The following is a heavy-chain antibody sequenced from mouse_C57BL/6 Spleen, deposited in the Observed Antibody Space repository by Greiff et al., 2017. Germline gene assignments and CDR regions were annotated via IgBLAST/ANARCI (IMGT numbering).Heavy chain of an antibody. CDR2: IDLETGGT. CDR3: TRWDTTVVPDE. J-gene: IGHJ2*01. Sequence: QVQLQQSGAELVRPGASVTLSCKASGYTFTDYEMHWVKQTPVHVLEWIGAIDLETGGTASNQKFYGKAILTADESSSTAYMELRGLTSEDSAVYYCTRWDTTVVPDEWGKGTTLTVSS. CDR1: GYTFTDYE. V-gene: IGHV1-15*01. D-gene: IGHD1-1*01.